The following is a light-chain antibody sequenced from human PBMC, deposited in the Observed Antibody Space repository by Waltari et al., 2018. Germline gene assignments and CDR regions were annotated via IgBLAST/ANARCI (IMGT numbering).Light chain of an antibody. CDR1: ASDVGAYDF. V-gene: IGLV2-14*01. CDR2: EVS. Sequence: QSALTQPASVSGPPGQAITISCSGTASDVGAYDFVPWYQHHPGKAPHLIIYEVSNRPSGISNRFSASKSGNTASLTISGLQAEDEAEYYCSSYTTSSAPGVFGTGTRVTVL. J-gene: IGLJ1*01. CDR3: SSYTTSSAPGV.